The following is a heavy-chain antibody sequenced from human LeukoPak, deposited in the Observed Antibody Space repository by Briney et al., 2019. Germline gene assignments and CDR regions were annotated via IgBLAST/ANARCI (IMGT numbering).Heavy chain of an antibody. Sequence: AGGSLRLSCAASGFTFDDYGMSWVRQAPGKGLEWVSDINWIGGSTGYAESVKGRFTIFRDNAKNSLYLQMNSLRVEDTAMYYCAKATTVPDYWGQGTLVTVSS. D-gene: IGHD4-17*01. J-gene: IGHJ4*02. CDR1: GFTFDDYG. CDR3: AKATTVPDY. CDR2: INWIGGST. V-gene: IGHV3-20*04.